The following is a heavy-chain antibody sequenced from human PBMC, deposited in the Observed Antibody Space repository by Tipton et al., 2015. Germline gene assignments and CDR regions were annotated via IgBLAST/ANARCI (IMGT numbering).Heavy chain of an antibody. CDR2: INHTGST. D-gene: IGHD1-14*01. CDR1: DESFSGYY. CDR3: ATGQVAGWFDP. Sequence: TLSLTCAVHDESFSGYYWSWIRQPPGKGLEWIGEINHTGSTKYTPSLKSRVFISVDTSKKQFSLRISSMTAADTAVYYCATGQVAGWFDPWGQGTLVTVSS. V-gene: IGHV4-34*01. J-gene: IGHJ5*02.